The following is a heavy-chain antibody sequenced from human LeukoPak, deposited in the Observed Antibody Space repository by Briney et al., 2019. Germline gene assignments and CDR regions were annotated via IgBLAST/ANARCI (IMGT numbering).Heavy chain of an antibody. J-gene: IGHJ6*03. Sequence: PGGSLRLSCAASGFTFSSYWMSWVPQAPGKGLERVANIKQDGSEKYYVDSVKGRFTISRDNAKDSLYLQMNSLRAEDTAVYYCAREPYYYHYMDVWGKGTTVTVSS. CDR1: GFTFSSYW. CDR2: IKQDGSEK. V-gene: IGHV3-7*01. CDR3: AREPYYYHYMDV.